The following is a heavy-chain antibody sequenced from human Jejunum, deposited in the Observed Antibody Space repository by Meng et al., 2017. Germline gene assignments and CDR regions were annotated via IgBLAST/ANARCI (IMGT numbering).Heavy chain of an antibody. D-gene: IGHD1-26*01. CDR3: ARLALEAREEVGVSRGHFDY. CDR2: IYSAGGT. Sequence: SVTAGVKCSQTLAPPCTVCGGSVSIGGNYWGWTRQHPGKCMKWIGYIYSAGGTYCIPSLRSRSINSVDTSENQFSLELCSVTSADTAVYFCARLALEAREEVGVSRGHFDYWGQGSLVTVSS. V-gene: IGHV4-31*03. J-gene: IGHJ4*02. CDR1: GGSVSIGGNY.